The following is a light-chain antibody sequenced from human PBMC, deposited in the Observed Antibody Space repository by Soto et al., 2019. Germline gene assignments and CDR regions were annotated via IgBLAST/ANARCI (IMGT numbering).Light chain of an antibody. J-gene: IGLJ3*02. CDR3: QSYDSSLSGMV. CDR1: SSNIGSGCE. V-gene: IGLV1-40*01. Sequence: QSVLTQPPSVSGSPGQRVTISCTWSSSNIGSGCEVHWYEQLPGTATHRLIYGDRYRPSGVPDRFSGSKSSTSVSLAITGLQADDEGDYHRQSYDSSLSGMVVGGGTKLTVL. CDR2: GDR.